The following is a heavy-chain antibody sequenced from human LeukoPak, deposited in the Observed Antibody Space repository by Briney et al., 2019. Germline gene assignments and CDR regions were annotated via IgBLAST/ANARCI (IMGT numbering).Heavy chain of an antibody. CDR2: IDHSGNT. CDR1: GGSISTSSYY. D-gene: IGHD3-22*01. V-gene: IGHV4-39*07. Sequence: KASETLSLTCTVSGGSISTSSYYWGWIRQPPGKGLEWIGGIDHSGNTHYNPSLKNRVTISVDTSKNEFSLKLSSVTATDTAVYYCARVPHSVEGSMKAVFIHYFDYWGQGSLVTVSS. CDR3: ARVPHSVEGSMKAVFIHYFDY. J-gene: IGHJ4*02.